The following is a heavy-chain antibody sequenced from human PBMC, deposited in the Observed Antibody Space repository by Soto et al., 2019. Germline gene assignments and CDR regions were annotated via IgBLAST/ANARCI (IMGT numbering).Heavy chain of an antibody. CDR2: IWYDGSNK. J-gene: IGHJ6*03. CDR3: ARQPLGYCSGGSCYSINYYYYMDV. CDR1: GFTFSSYG. Sequence: GGSLRLSCAASGFTFSSYGMHWVRQAPGKGLEWVAVIWYDGSNKYYADSVKGRFTISRDNSKNTLYLQMNSLRAEETAVYYCARQPLGYCSGGSCYSINYYYYMDVWGKGTTVTVSS. D-gene: IGHD2-15*01. V-gene: IGHV3-33*01.